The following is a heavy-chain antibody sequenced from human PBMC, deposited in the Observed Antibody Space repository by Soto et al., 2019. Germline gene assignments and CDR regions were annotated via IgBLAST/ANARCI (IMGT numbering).Heavy chain of an antibody. Sequence: QVQLVESGGGVVQPGRSLRLSCAASGFTFSTHAMHWVRQAPGKGLECVAIVSFDGSNKYYADSVKGRFTISRDNSKNTLYLQMSGLTPEDTAFYYCARDQTGITTAGGGRIGRWGQGTLVTVSS. D-gene: IGHD6-13*01. J-gene: IGHJ4*02. CDR3: ARDQTGITTAGGGRIGR. CDR2: VSFDGSNK. CDR1: GFTFSTHA. V-gene: IGHV3-30-3*01.